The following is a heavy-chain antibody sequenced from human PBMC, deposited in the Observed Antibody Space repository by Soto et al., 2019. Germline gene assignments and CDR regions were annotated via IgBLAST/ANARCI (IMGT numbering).Heavy chain of an antibody. Sequence: PGGSLRLSCAASGFTFSTYWMGWVRQAPGKGLEWVANIKQDGSDKYYVDSVKGRFTISRDNAKNSLYLQMNSLRAEDTAVYFCASSEDSSIFDYWGRGTLVTVSS. CDR1: GFTFSTYW. D-gene: IGHD6-6*01. CDR3: ASSEDSSIFDY. V-gene: IGHV3-7*01. J-gene: IGHJ4*02. CDR2: IKQDGSDK.